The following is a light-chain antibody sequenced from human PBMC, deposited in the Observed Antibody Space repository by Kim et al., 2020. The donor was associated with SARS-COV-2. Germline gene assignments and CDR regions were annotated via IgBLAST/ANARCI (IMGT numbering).Light chain of an antibody. CDR2: HDD. J-gene: IGLJ3*02. V-gene: IGLV3-1*01. CDR1: NLGETF. CDR3: QAWDTNTLV. Sequence: SYELTQPPSVSVSPGQTASISCSGHNLGETFVSWYMQKPGQSPLLVMYHDDKRPSGISERISGSNSGTTATLTVSVTQAMDEADYFCQAWDTNTLVFGGG.